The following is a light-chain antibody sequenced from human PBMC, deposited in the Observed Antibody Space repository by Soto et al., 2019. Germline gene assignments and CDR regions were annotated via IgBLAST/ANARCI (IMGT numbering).Light chain of an antibody. CDR1: QSVSSSY. Sequence: EIELTKSPGPPYLSTEERATLSCMCSQSVSSSYLAWYQQKPGQAPRLLIYGASSRATGIPDRFSGSGSGTDFTLTISRLEPEDFAVYYCQQYGSSPGTFGQVTIVDVK. J-gene: IGKJ1*01. CDR3: QQYGSSPGT. CDR2: GAS. V-gene: IGKV3-20*01.